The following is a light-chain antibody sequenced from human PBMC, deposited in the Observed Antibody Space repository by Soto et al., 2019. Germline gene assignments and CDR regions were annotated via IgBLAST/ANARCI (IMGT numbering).Light chain of an antibody. CDR2: DAS. CDR3: QQRSNWPPWT. Sequence: EIVLAQSPSTQRLARGERTSRCSTVSQSVSSYLAWYQQKPGQAPRLLIYDASNRATGIPARFSGSGSRTDFTLTISSLETEDFAVYRSQQRSNWPPWTLRQGTKVDIK. CDR1: QSVSSY. V-gene: IGKV3-11*01. J-gene: IGKJ1*01.